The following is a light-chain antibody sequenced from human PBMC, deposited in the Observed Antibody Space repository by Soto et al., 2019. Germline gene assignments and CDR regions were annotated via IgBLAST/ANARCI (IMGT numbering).Light chain of an antibody. V-gene: IGKV1-5*01. Sequence: DIPMTQSPSTLSASVGSRITIPCRASQSVSRRLAWYQQKPGKAPKLLIYDASSLESGVPSGFSGRGSGTEFTLTISSLQPDDCATYYCHTYNSYSLHTFGQGTKLEIQ. J-gene: IGKJ2*01. CDR1: QSVSRR. CDR2: DAS. CDR3: HTYNSYSLHT.